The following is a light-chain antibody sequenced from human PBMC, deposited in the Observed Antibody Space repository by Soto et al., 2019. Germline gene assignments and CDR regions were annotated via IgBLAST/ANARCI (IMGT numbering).Light chain of an antibody. V-gene: IGKV3-11*01. CDR3: QQRANWLT. Sequence: EIVLTQSPATLSLSPGERVTLSCRASQSIGRYLAWYQHKPGQAPRLLIYDASNRATGIPARFSGSGSGTDFTLTISILEPEDFADYDCQQRANWLTFGGGTKVEIK. J-gene: IGKJ4*01. CDR1: QSIGRY. CDR2: DAS.